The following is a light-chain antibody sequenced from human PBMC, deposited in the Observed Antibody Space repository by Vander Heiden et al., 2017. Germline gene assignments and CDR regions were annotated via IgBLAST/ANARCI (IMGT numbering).Light chain of an antibody. CDR1: SSDVGGYNY. J-gene: IGLJ2*01. V-gene: IGLV2-14*01. CDR2: EVS. Sequence: QSALTQPASVSGSPGQSITISCTGTSSDVGGYNYVSWYQQHAGKATKLMIYEVSKRPSGVANRFSGSKSGNTASLTISGLQAEDEADYYCSSYTSSSTPHVVFGGGTKLTVL. CDR3: SSYTSSSTPHVV.